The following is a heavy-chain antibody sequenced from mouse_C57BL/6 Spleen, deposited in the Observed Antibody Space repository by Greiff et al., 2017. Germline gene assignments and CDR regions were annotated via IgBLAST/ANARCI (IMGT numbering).Heavy chain of an antibody. D-gene: IGHD1-1*01. CDR3: ARVGDGSSHWYFDV. CDR1: GYTFTSYW. J-gene: IGHJ1*03. CDR2: IDPSDSYT. Sequence: QVQLQQPGAELVKPGASVKLSCKASGYTFTSYWMQWVKQRPGQGLEWIGEIDPSDSYTNYNQKFKGKATLTVDTSSSTAYMQLSSLTSEDSAVYYCARVGDGSSHWYFDVWGTGTTVTVSS. V-gene: IGHV1-50*01.